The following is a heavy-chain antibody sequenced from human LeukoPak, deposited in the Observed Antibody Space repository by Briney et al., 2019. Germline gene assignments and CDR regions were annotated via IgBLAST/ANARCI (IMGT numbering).Heavy chain of an antibody. CDR3: ASEYSSGSSVNWFDP. CDR1: GFTFSKYG. CDR2: ISSSSSYI. Sequence: PGGSLRLSCAVSGFTFSKYGMHWVRQAPGKGLEWVSSISSSSSYIYYADSVKGRFTISRNNAKNSLYLQMNSLRAEDTAVYYCASEYSSGSSVNWFDPWGQGTLVTVSS. D-gene: IGHD6-19*01. J-gene: IGHJ5*02. V-gene: IGHV3-21*01.